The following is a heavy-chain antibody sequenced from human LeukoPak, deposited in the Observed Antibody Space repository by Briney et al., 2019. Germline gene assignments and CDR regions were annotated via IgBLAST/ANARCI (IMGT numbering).Heavy chain of an antibody. D-gene: IGHD2-2*02. J-gene: IGHJ6*02. V-gene: IGHV4-59*01. CDR1: GGSISGYY. CDR3: ATPIQANTPYYYGMDV. Sequence: SETLSLTCTVSGGSISGYYWSWVRQPPGKGLEWIGYIYDSGTTNYNPSLKSRVTISVDTSKNQFSLKLTSVTSADTAVYYCATPIQANTPYYYGMDVWGQGTTVTVSS. CDR2: IYDSGTT.